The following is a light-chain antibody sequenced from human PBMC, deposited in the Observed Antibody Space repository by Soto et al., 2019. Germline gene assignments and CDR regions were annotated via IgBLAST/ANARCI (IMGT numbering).Light chain of an antibody. CDR3: SSYAGSSNV. J-gene: IGLJ1*01. CDR2: EVS. CDR1: SSDVGGYNF. V-gene: IGLV2-14*01. Sequence: QSALTQPASVSGSPGQSITISCTGTSSDVGGYNFVSWYQQHPGKAPKLMIYEVSNRPSGVSNRFSGSKSGNTASLTISGLQAEDGADYYCSSYAGSSNVFGTGTKLTVL.